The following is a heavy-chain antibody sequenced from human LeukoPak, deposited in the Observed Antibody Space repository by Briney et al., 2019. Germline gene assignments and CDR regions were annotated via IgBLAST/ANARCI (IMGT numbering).Heavy chain of an antibody. Sequence: GGSLRLSCAASGFTFSSYWMHWVRQAPGKGPVWVSRINSDGSSTSYADSVKGRFTISRDNAKNTLYLQMNSLRAEDTAVYYCARGGIVVVPAAIYWGQGTLVTVSS. CDR2: INSDGSST. CDR1: GFTFSSYW. J-gene: IGHJ4*02. CDR3: ARGGIVVVPAAIY. D-gene: IGHD2-2*01. V-gene: IGHV3-74*01.